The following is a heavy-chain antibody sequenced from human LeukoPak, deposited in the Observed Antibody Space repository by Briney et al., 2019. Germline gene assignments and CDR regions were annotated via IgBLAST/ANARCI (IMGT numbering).Heavy chain of an antibody. CDR1: GASISSGGYY. CDR2: IYDSGST. CDR3: ARGEGYCSSTSCKGVVFGY. V-gene: IGHV4-30-2*06. J-gene: IGHJ4*02. Sequence: SSETLSLTCTVSGASISSGGYYWSWIRQYPGKGLEWIGCIYDSGSTFYTPSLQSRVTISVDRSKNQFSLKLSSVTAADTAVYYCARGEGYCSSTSCKGVVFGYWGQGTLVTVSS. D-gene: IGHD2-2*01.